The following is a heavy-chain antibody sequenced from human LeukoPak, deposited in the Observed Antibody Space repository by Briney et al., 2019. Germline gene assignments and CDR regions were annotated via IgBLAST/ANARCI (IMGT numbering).Heavy chain of an antibody. V-gene: IGHV4-38-2*02. D-gene: IGHD3-16*01. Sequence: SETLSLTCTVSGYSISSGYYWGWIRQPPGKGLEWIGSIYHSGSTNYNPSLKSRVTISVDTSKNQFSLKLSSVTAADTAVYYCARDEYDYVWGSLLGYWGQGTLVTVSS. J-gene: IGHJ4*02. CDR2: IYHSGST. CDR1: GYSISSGYY. CDR3: ARDEYDYVWGSLLGY.